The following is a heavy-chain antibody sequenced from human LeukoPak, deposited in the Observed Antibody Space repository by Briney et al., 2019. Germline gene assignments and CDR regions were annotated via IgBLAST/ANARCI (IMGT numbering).Heavy chain of an antibody. CDR1: GGSISSGGYY. CDR2: IYYSGST. CDR3: VRTSHYYYYYMDV. Sequence: PSETLSLTCTVSGGSISSGGYYWSWIRQHPGKGLEWIGYIYYSGSTYYNPSLKSRVTISVDTSKNQFSLKLSSVTAADTAVYYCVRTSHYYYYYMDVWGKGTTVTVSS. D-gene: IGHD1-14*01. V-gene: IGHV4-31*03. J-gene: IGHJ6*03.